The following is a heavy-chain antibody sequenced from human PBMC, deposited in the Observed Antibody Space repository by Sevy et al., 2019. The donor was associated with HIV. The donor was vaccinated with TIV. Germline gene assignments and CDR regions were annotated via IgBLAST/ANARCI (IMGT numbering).Heavy chain of an antibody. CDR3: AGLNWGWDAFDI. Sequence: SETLSLTCAVSGYSISSGYYWGWIRQPPGKGLEWIGSVDHSGSTNYNPSLKSPVTTSVDTSKNQFSLKLTSVTAADTAVYYCAGLNWGWDAFDIWGQGTMVTVSS. CDR2: VDHSGST. D-gene: IGHD7-27*01. J-gene: IGHJ3*02. CDR1: GYSISSGYY. V-gene: IGHV4-38-2*01.